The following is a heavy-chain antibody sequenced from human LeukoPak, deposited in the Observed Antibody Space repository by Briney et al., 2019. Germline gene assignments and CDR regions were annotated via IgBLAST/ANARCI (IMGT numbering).Heavy chain of an antibody. D-gene: IGHD4-23*01. V-gene: IGHV1-46*03. J-gene: IGHJ4*02. Sequence: ASVKVSCKASGYTFTSYCMHWVRQAPGQGLEWMGIINPSGGSTSYAQKFQGRVTMTRDTSTSTVYMELSSLRSEDTAVYYCARVGYGGYFDYWGQGTLVTVSS. CDR1: GYTFTSYC. CDR2: INPSGGST. CDR3: ARVGYGGYFDY.